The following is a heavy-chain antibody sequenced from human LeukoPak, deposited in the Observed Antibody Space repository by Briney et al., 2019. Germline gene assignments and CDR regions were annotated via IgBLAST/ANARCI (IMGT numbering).Heavy chain of an antibody. V-gene: IGHV1-18*01. Sequence: GASVKVSCKASGYTFTSYAMNWVRQAPGQGLEWMGWISAYNGNTNYAQKLQGRVTMTTDTSTSTAYMELRSLRSDDTAVYYCARADIVATTGDNWFDPWGQGTLVTVSS. CDR3: ARADIVATTGDNWFDP. CDR2: ISAYNGNT. D-gene: IGHD5-12*01. J-gene: IGHJ5*02. CDR1: GYTFTSYA.